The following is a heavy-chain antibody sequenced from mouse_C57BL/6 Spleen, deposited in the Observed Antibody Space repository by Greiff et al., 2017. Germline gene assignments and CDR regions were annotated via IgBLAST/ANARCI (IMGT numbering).Heavy chain of an antibody. J-gene: IGHJ4*01. CDR3: ASQGLRRGYYAMDY. CDR2: ISYDGSN. CDR1: GYSITSGYY. V-gene: IGHV3-6*01. D-gene: IGHD2-4*01. Sequence: EVKLQESGPGLVKPSQSLSLTCSVTGYSITSGYYWNWIRQFPGNKLEWMGYISYDGSNNYNPSLKNRISITRDTSKNQFFLKLNSVTTEDTATYYCASQGLRRGYYAMDYWGQGTSVTVSS.